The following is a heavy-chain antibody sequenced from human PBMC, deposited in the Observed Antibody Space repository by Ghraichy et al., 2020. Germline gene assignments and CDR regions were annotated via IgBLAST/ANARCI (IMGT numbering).Heavy chain of an antibody. CDR1: GFTFDDYA. CDR3: AKGHKVIDTYYFDY. V-gene: IGHV3-9*01. Sequence: GGSLRLSCAASGFTFDDYAMHWVRQAPGKGLEWVSGISWNSGSIGYADSVKGRFTISRDNAKNSLYLQMNSLRAEDTALYYCAKGHKVIDTYYFDYWGQGTLVTVSS. D-gene: IGHD2-21*01. CDR2: ISWNSGSI. J-gene: IGHJ4*02.